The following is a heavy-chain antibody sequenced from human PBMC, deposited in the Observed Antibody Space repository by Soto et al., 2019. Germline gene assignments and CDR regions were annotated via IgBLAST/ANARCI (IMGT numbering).Heavy chain of an antibody. V-gene: IGHV5-51*01. D-gene: IGHD2-21*02. CDR3: ARRGGDYGSFDY. CDR1: GYIFPTYW. CDR2: IFPGDYDT. J-gene: IGHJ4*02. Sequence: EVQLVQSGAEVKKPGESLKISCYGSGYIFPTYWIAWVRQMPGKGLEWMGIIFPGDYDTRYSPPFQGQVTISADKSITTAYLQWSSLKASDTAMYYCARRGGDYGSFDYWGQGTLVTVSS.